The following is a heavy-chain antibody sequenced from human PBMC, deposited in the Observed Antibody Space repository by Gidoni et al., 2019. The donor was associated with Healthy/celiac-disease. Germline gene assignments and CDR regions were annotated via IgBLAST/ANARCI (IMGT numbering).Heavy chain of an antibody. J-gene: IGHJ4*02. CDR3: TTGRDGDFDY. V-gene: IGHV3-15*01. D-gene: IGHD4-17*01. CDR1: GFTFSNAW. Sequence: EVQLVESGGGLVKPGGSLRLSCAASGFTFSNAWMSWVRQAPGKGREWVGRNKSKTDGGTTDYAAPVKGRIAISRDDSKNTLYMQMNSLKTEDTAVYYCTTGRDGDFDYWGQGTLVTVSS. CDR2: NKSKTDGGTT.